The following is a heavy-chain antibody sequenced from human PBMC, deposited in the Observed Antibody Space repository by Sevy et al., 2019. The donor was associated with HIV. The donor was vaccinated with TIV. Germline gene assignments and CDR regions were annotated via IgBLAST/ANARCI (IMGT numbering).Heavy chain of an antibody. CDR1: GFTFSSYG. D-gene: IGHD2-21*02. CDR2: ISYDGSNK. V-gene: IGHV3-30*03. CDR3: AIPAEGDVVVTAIRGFDY. Sequence: GGSLRLSCAASGFTFSSYGMHWVRQAPGKGLEWVAVISYDGSNKYYADSVKGRFTISRDNSKNTLYLQMNSLRAEDTAVYYCAIPAEGDVVVTAIRGFDYWGQGTLVTVSS. J-gene: IGHJ4*02.